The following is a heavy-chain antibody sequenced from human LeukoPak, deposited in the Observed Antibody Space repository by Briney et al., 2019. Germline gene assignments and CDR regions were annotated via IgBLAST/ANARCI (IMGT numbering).Heavy chain of an antibody. D-gene: IGHD1-26*01. CDR3: ARGGGSSLFQH. CDR2: ITGSSSNI. V-gene: IGHV3-21*01. CDR1: GFTFSTYS. J-gene: IGHJ1*01. Sequence: PGGSLRLSCAASGFTFSTYSMNWVRQAPGKGLEWVSSITGSSSNIYYADSVKGRFTISRDNAKNSLYLQMNSLRAEDTAVYYCARGGGSSLFQHWGQGTLVTVSS.